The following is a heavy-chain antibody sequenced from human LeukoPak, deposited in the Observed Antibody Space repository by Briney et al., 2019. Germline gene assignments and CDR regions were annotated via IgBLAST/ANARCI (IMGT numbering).Heavy chain of an antibody. CDR1: GFTFSSYS. J-gene: IGHJ3*02. CDR3: ARGGYGGNSVAFDI. CDR2: ISSSSTI. Sequence: GGSLRLSCAASGFTFSSYSMNWVRQAPGKGLEWVSYISSSSTIYYADSVKGRFTISRDNAKNSLYLQMNSLRAEDTAVYYCARGGYGGNSVAFDIWGQGTMVTVSS. D-gene: IGHD4-23*01. V-gene: IGHV3-48*01.